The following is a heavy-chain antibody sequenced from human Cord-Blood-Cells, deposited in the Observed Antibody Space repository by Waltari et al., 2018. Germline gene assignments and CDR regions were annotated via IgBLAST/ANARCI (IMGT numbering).Heavy chain of an antibody. V-gene: IGHV4-59*08. Sequence: QVQLQESGPGLVKPSETLSLTCTVSGGSISSYYWRWIRQHPGKGLEWIGYIYYSGSTNYNPSLKSRVTISVDTSKNQFSLKLSSVTAADTAVYYCAGGHRTVVTLMSAFDIWGQGTMVTVSS. CDR2: IYYSGST. J-gene: IGHJ3*02. CDR1: GGSISSYY. CDR3: AGGHRTVVTLMSAFDI. D-gene: IGHD2-21*02.